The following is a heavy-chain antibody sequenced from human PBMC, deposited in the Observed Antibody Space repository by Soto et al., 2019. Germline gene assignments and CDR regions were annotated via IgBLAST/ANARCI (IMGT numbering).Heavy chain of an antibody. J-gene: IGHJ6*03. Sequence: QVQLVQSGAEVRKPGASVTVSCRTSGDTFSDYYIHWVRQAPGQGLEWMGWINPNSGATNYAQKFRGWVTMTRDTSIRTVYMQLSRLRSDATAVYYCARESGGATATLAYYYFYMDVWGTGTTVTVSS. CDR3: ARESGGATATLAYYYFYMDV. V-gene: IGHV1-2*04. CDR2: INPNSGAT. CDR1: GDTFSDYY. D-gene: IGHD5-12*01.